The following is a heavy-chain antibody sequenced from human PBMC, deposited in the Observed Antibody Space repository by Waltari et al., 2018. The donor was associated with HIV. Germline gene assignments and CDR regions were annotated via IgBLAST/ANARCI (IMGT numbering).Heavy chain of an antibody. CDR2: ISYDGSHK. V-gene: IGHV3-30*01. Sequence: QVHLVESGGGVVQPGRSLRLSCAASGFSFSTYVMHWVRQAPGKGLGWVADISYDGSHKYHADSVKGRFTISRDNSRNTLYLQMNSLRPEDTAVYFCAREFYYDSTGYNSGFDYWGQGTLVTVSS. CDR3: AREFYYDSTGYNSGFDY. CDR1: GFSFSTYV. D-gene: IGHD3-22*01. J-gene: IGHJ4*02.